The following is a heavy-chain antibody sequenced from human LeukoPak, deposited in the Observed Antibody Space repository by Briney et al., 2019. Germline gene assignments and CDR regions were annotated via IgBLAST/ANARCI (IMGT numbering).Heavy chain of an antibody. CDR3: AREDHYYGSGSPFDY. CDR1: GYSIRSGYD. CDR2: IYYSGST. Sequence: SETLSLTCIVSGYSIRSGYDWGWIRQAPGKGLEWIGSIYYSGSTYYNPSLKSRVTISVDTSKNQFSLKLSSVTAADTAVYYCAREDHYYGSGSPFDYWGQGTLVTVSS. D-gene: IGHD3-10*01. J-gene: IGHJ4*02. V-gene: IGHV4-38-2*02.